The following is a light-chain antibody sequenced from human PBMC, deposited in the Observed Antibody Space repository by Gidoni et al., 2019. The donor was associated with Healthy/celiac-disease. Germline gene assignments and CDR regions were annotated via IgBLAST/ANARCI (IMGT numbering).Light chain of an antibody. CDR1: QSTSSY. CDR2: AAS. CDR3: ETERGT. V-gene: IGKV1-39*01. J-gene: IGKJ3*01. Sequence: IPCRASQSTSSYLNWYQQKPGKAPMLLDYAASSLQRGVPTRFSGSGAVTDFTLTISSLQPETFATYYTETERGTFGPGTKVDIK.